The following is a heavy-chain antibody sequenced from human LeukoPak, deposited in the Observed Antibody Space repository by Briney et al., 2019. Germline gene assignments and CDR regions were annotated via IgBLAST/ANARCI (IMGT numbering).Heavy chain of an antibody. CDR1: GFTFSNCA. J-gene: IGHJ4*02. CDR3: ARDESSGYVLSY. CDR2: ISGGGAAI. D-gene: IGHD5-12*01. V-gene: IGHV3-23*01. Sequence: PGGSLRLSCAASGFTFSNCAMSWVRQAPGKGLQWVSGISGGGAAIYYADSVKGRFTISRDNAKNSLYLQMNSLRDEDTAVYYCARDESSGYVLSYWGQGTLVTVSS.